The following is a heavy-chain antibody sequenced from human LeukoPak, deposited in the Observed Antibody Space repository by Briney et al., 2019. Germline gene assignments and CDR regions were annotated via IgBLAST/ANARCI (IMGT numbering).Heavy chain of an antibody. CDR3: ARNRLLWFGELSAGVNYYYMDV. V-gene: IGHV1-69*06. CDR2: IIPIFGTA. Sequence: GASVKVSCKASGGTFSSYAISWVRQAPGQGLEWVGGIIPIFGTANYAQKFQGRVTITADKSTSTAYMELSSLRSEDTAVYYCARNRLLWFGELSAGVNYYYMDVWGKGTTVTVSS. CDR1: GGTFSSYA. D-gene: IGHD3-10*01. J-gene: IGHJ6*03.